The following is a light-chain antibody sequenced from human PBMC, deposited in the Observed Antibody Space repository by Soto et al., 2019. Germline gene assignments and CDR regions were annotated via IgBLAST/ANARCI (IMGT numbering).Light chain of an antibody. CDR3: QQSYTSPWT. J-gene: IGKJ1*01. V-gene: IGKV1-39*01. CDR2: AAS. Sequence: DIQMTQSPASLSASVGDRVTITCRASQSMDRYLNWYQQEPGRAPRLLIYAASSLQSGVPSRFSGSGFGTDFTLTISSLQPEDFATYYRQQSYTSPWTFGQGTRVAIK. CDR1: QSMDRY.